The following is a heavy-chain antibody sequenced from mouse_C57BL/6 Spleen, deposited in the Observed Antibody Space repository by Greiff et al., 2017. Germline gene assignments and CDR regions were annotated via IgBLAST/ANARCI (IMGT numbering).Heavy chain of an antibody. Sequence: VQLQQSGAELVRPGASVTLSCKASGYTFTDYEMHWVKQTPVHGLEWIGAIDPETGGTAYNQKFKGKAILTADKSSSTAYMELRSLTSEDSAVYYCTRAEADYYGSSYNAMDYWGQGTSVTVSS. V-gene: IGHV1-15*01. J-gene: IGHJ4*01. CDR2: IDPETGGT. CDR1: GYTFTDYE. D-gene: IGHD1-1*01. CDR3: TRAEADYYGSSYNAMDY.